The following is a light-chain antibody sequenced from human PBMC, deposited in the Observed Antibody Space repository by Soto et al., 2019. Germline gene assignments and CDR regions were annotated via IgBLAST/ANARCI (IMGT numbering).Light chain of an antibody. CDR1: SSNIGAGYD. J-gene: IGLJ1*01. V-gene: IGLV1-40*01. CDR2: SNN. Sequence: QSFLTQPPSVSGAPGQRVTISCTGSSSNIGAGYDVHWYQQLPGTAPKLLIYSNNHRPSGVPDRFSGSKSVPSASLAISGLQSEDEADYYCAPWDDSLXGYVLGTGTKVXV. CDR3: APWDDSLXGYV.